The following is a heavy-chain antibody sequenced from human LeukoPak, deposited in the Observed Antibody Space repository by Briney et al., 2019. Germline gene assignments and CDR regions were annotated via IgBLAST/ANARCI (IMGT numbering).Heavy chain of an antibody. CDR1: GYTFNTYE. CDR3: ARLAVGSSWFHDY. V-gene: IGHV1-18*01. Sequence: GASVKVSCKASGYTFNTYEIAWVRQAPGQGLEWMGWINTYNGNTNYAQKVQGRATMTTDTSTSTGYMELRNLRSDDTAVYYCARLAVGSSWFHDYWGQGTLVTVSS. CDR2: INTYNGNT. J-gene: IGHJ4*02. D-gene: IGHD6-13*01.